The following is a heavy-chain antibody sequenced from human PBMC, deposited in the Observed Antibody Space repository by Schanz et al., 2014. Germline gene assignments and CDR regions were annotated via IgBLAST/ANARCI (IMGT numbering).Heavy chain of an antibody. D-gene: IGHD1-1*01. Sequence: EVQLLESGGGLVQPGGSLRLSCAASGFSFSDHAMHWVRQAPGKGLEWLSVISASGGDTYYADSVKGRFTISRDNAKNSLYLEMNSLRAEDTALYYCARDRRNADLDYWGQGALVTVSS. J-gene: IGHJ4*02. CDR2: ISASGGDT. CDR1: GFSFSDHA. CDR3: ARDRRNADLDY. V-gene: IGHV3-23*01.